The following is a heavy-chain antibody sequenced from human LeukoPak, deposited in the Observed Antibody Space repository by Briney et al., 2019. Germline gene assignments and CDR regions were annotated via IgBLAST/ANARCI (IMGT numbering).Heavy chain of an antibody. D-gene: IGHD3-22*01. Sequence: PSETLSLTCTVSGGSIRSYYWSWIRQPPGKGLEWFGWIHNSGSTENNPSLKSRVTMSVDTSKNQISLRLYSVTAADTAVYYCVREGYDSSGYYLDSWGQGTLVTVSS. V-gene: IGHV4-59*01. J-gene: IGHJ4*02. CDR1: GGSIRSYY. CDR3: VREGYDSSGYYLDS. CDR2: IHNSGST.